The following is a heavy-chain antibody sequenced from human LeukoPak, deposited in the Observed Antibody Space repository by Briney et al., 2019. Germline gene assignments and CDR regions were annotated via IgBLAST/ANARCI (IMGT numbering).Heavy chain of an antibody. Sequence: ASVKVSCKASGYTFTNYGVSWVRQAPGQGLEWMGWINAYNGDTHYAQNLQGRLTMTTDTSTSTAFMELRSLRPDDTAVYYCARWGLVAPGTYYFYYMDVWGRGTTVTVSS. J-gene: IGHJ6*03. CDR2: INAYNGDT. D-gene: IGHD2-2*01. V-gene: IGHV1-18*01. CDR3: ARWGLVAPGTYYFYYMDV. CDR1: GYTFTNYG.